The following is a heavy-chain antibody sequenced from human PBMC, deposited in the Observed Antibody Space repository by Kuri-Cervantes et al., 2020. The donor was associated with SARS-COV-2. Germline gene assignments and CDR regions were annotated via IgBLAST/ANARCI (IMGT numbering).Heavy chain of an antibody. Sequence: ASVKVSCKASGYTFTGYYMNWVRQAPGQGLEWMGRINPNSGGTNYAQKFQGRVTMTRDTSISTAYMELSRLRSDDTVVYYCAGYYSYSLYYGMDGWGQGTTVTVSS. CDR1: GYTFTGYY. CDR2: INPNSGGT. CDR3: AGYYSYSLYYGMDG. D-gene: IGHD5-18*01. J-gene: IGHJ6*02. V-gene: IGHV1-2*05.